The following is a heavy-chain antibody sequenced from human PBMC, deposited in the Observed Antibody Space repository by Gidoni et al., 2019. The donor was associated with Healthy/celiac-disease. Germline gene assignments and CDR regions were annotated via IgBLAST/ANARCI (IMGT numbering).Heavy chain of an antibody. D-gene: IGHD2-2*01. CDR2: ISYDGSNK. J-gene: IGHJ6*02. CDR1: GFTFSSYG. CDR3: ANLAYVPAAILGGYYGMDV. Sequence: QVQLVESGGGVVQPGRSLRLSCAASGFTFSSYGMHWVRQAPGKGLEWVAVISYDGSNKYYADSVKGRFTISRDNSKNTLYLQMNSLRAEDTAVYYCANLAYVPAAILGGYYGMDVWGQGTTVTVSS. V-gene: IGHV3-30*18.